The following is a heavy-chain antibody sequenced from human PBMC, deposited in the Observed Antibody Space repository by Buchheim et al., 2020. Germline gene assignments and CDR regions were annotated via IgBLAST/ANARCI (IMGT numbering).Heavy chain of an antibody. Sequence: QVQLVESGGGLAKPGGSLRLSCAAPGFTLSDNNMSWIRQAPGKGLEWVSYISRSGGPIYYADSVKGRFTISRDKAKNSLYLQMNSLRAEDTAVYYCARDGGWFTYWGQGTL. CDR3: ARDGGWFTY. J-gene: IGHJ4*02. CDR1: GFTLSDNN. V-gene: IGHV3-11*01. CDR2: ISRSGGPI. D-gene: IGHD6-19*01.